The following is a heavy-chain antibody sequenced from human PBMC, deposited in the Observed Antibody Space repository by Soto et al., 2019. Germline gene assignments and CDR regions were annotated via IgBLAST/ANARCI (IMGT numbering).Heavy chain of an antibody. CDR2: ISAYNGNT. V-gene: IGHV1-18*01. D-gene: IGHD3-22*01. CDR3: SRSGYDSPPDC. CDR1: GYTFTSYG. J-gene: IGHJ4*02. Sequence: QVQLVQSGAEVKKPGASVKVSCKASGYTFTSYGISWVRQAPGQGLEWMGWISAYNGNTNYAQNLQGRVTMTTDTSTSTVYRDLRSRRSDDTAVYYCSRSGYDSPPDCWGQGTLFTVSS.